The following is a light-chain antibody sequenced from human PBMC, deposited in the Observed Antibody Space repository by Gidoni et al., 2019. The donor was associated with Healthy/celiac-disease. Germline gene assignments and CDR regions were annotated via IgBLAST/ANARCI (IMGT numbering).Light chain of an antibody. CDR2: GAS. CDR1: QSVSSSY. Sequence: EIVLTQSPGTLSLSPGERATLSCRASQSVSSSYLAWYQQKPGQAPGLLIYGASSRATGIPDRFSGSGSGTDFTLTISRLEPEDFAVYYCQQYGSSPLTFGGXTKVEIK. CDR3: QQYGSSPLT. J-gene: IGKJ4*01. V-gene: IGKV3-20*01.